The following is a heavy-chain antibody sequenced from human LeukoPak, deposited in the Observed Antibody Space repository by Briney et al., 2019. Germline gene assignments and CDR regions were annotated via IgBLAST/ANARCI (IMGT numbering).Heavy chain of an antibody. D-gene: IGHD3-10*01. Sequence: SGGSLRLSCAASGFTFSSYAMNWVRQAPGKGLEWVSGIRGSDGSTYCADAVKGRFTISRDNSKNTLYLHMNSLRAEDTAVYYCALQGGDARLTKLREVVIHNFHFWGQGTLVTVSS. V-gene: IGHV3-23*01. CDR3: ALQGGDARLTKLREVVIHNFHF. J-gene: IGHJ4*02. CDR1: GFTFSSYA. CDR2: IRGSDGST.